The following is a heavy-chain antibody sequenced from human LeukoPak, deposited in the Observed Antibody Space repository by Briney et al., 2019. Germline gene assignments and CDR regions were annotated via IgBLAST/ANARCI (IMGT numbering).Heavy chain of an antibody. D-gene: IGHD2-2*01. Sequence: SGGSLRLSCAASGFTFSSYWMHWVRQAPGKGLVWVSRINSDGGSTSYADSVKGRFTISRDNAKNTLYLQMNSLRAEDTAVYYCAKEHDIVVVPALGFDYWGQGTLVSVSS. CDR3: AKEHDIVVVPALGFDY. V-gene: IGHV3-74*01. CDR2: INSDGGST. J-gene: IGHJ4*02. CDR1: GFTFSSYW.